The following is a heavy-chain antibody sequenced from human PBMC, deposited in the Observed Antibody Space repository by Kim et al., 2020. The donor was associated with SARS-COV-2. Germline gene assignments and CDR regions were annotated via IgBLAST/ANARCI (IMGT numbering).Heavy chain of an antibody. Sequence: SETLSLTCSVSGASVTTHDYFCSWIRQTPGKGLEWIGYMYNSGTTNYNPSLKSRVTMSMDTSRNQFSLKLTSVTATDTAVFYCEILRGTWYVEFWGQGTLVTVSS. D-gene: IGHD1-20*01. CDR1: GASVTTHDYF. CDR3: EILRGTWYVEF. CDR2: MYNSGTT. V-gene: IGHV4-61*08. J-gene: IGHJ1*01.